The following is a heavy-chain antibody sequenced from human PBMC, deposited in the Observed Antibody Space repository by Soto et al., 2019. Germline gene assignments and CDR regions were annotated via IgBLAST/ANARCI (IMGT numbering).Heavy chain of an antibody. CDR3: AHKPYSFRWAVDY. CDR1: GFSLSTNGVG. V-gene: IGHV2-5*02. D-gene: IGHD5-18*01. CDR2: IYWDDDK. Sequence: QITLKESGPTLVKPTQTLTLTCSFSGFSLSTNGVGVGWIRQPPGKALEWLALIYWDDDKRYSPSLKTRLTITRHTAKNQVVHTLTNIDSADTATYYSAHKPYSFRWAVDYWGQGALVTVSS. J-gene: IGHJ4*02.